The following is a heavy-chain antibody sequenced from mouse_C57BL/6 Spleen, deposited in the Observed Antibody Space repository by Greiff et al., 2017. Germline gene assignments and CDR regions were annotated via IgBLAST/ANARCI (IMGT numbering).Heavy chain of an antibody. CDR3: TTLNSDYAMDY. V-gene: IGHV14-1*01. Sequence: EVQLQQSGAELVRPGDSVKLSCTASGFNIKDYYMHWVKQRPDQGLEWIGRIDPEDGDTEYAPKFQGKATMTADTSSNTSYLQLSSLTSEDTAVYYCTTLNSDYAMDYWGQGTSVTVSS. D-gene: IGHD1-3*01. J-gene: IGHJ4*01. CDR1: GFNIKDYY. CDR2: IDPEDGDT.